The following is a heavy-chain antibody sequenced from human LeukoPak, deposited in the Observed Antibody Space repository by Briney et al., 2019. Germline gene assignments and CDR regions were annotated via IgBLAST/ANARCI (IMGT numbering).Heavy chain of an antibody. J-gene: IGHJ4*02. CDR1: GGSISSSSNY. CDR3: ARTRSGSPYNTFDY. V-gene: IGHV4-39*01. D-gene: IGHD3-10*01. CDR2: IYYSGST. Sequence: SETLSLTCAFSGGSISSSSNYWGWIRQPPGKGLEWIGSIYYSGSTYYNPSLKSRVTISVDTSKNQFSLKLSSVPAADTAVYYCARTRSGSPYNTFDYWGQGTLVTVSS.